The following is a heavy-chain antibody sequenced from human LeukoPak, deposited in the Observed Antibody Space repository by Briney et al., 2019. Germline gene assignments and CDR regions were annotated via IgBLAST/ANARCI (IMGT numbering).Heavy chain of an antibody. Sequence: GESLKISCKGSGYSFTSYWIGWVRQMPGKGLEWMGIIYPGDSDTRYSPSFQGQVTISADKSISTAYLQWSSLKASDTAMYYCATLPRNCRGGSCYFGFDPWGQGTLVTVSS. CDR2: IYPGDSDT. CDR3: ATLPRNCRGGSCYFGFDP. D-gene: IGHD2-15*01. CDR1: GYSFTSYW. V-gene: IGHV5-51*01. J-gene: IGHJ5*02.